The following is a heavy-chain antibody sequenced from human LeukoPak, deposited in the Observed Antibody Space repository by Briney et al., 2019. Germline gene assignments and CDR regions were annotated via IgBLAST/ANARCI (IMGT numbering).Heavy chain of an antibody. J-gene: IGHJ4*02. Sequence: PGGSLRLSCAASRFTFDDYAMHWVRQTPGKGLEWVSGISWNSGSIAYADSVKGRFTISRDNAKNSLYLQMNSLRAEDTALYYCVKDLKQWLVPSFDYWGQGTLVTVSS. CDR3: VKDLKQWLVPSFDY. CDR2: ISWNSGSI. D-gene: IGHD6-19*01. V-gene: IGHV3-9*01. CDR1: RFTFDDYA.